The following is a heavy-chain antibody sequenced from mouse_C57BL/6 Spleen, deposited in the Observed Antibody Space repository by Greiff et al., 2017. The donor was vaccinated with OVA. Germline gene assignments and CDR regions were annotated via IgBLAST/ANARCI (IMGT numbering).Heavy chain of an antibody. CDR1: GYTFTSYW. J-gene: IGHJ3*01. D-gene: IGHD2-5*01. Sequence: QVQLQQPGAELVMPGASVKLSCTASGYTFTSYWMHWVKQRPGQGLEWIGEIDPSDSYTNYNKKFKGKSTLTVDKSSSTAYMQLSSLTSEDSAVYYCARAYYSNLFAYWGQGTLVTVSA. CDR3: ARAYYSNLFAY. V-gene: IGHV1-69*01. CDR2: IDPSDSYT.